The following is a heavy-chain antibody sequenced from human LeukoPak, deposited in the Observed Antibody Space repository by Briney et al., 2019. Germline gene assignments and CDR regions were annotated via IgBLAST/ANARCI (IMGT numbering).Heavy chain of an antibody. CDR1: GDSIRGFY. Sequence: RPSETLSLTCTVSGDSIRGFYWSWIRQPAGKGLEWIGRMSASGSTNYNPSPKSRVTMSVDTSKNQFSLKLSSVTAADTAVYYCVRDSDSYYDILTASYYYGMDVWGQGTTVTVSS. CDR2: MSASGST. V-gene: IGHV4-4*07. CDR3: VRDSDSYYDILTASYYYGMDV. D-gene: IGHD3-9*01. J-gene: IGHJ6*02.